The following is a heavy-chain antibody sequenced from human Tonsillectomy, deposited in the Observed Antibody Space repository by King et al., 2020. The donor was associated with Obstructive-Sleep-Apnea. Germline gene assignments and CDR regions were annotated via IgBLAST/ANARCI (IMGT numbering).Heavy chain of an antibody. Sequence: QLQESGPGLVKPSETLSLTCTVSGYSISSGYFWGLIRQPPGKGLEWIGSIYHSGNTYYNPSLKSRVTISVDTSKNQFSLKLSSVTAADTAVYYCARDWGAGNNYYYYYYGMDVWGQGTTVTVSS. J-gene: IGHJ6*02. CDR3: ARDWGAGNNYYYYYYGMDV. V-gene: IGHV4-38-2*02. CDR2: IYHSGNT. CDR1: GYSISSGYF. D-gene: IGHD6-13*01.